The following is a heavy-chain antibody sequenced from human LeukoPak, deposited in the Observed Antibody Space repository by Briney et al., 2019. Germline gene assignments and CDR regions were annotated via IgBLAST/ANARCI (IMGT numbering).Heavy chain of an antibody. CDR3: ARDGGSTSSYYYYYMDV. D-gene: IGHD2-2*01. Sequence: PSETLSLTCTVSGGSISSYYWSWIRQPPGKGLEWIGYIYHSGSTYYNPSLKSRVTISVDRSKNQFSLKLSSVTAADTAVYYCARDGGSTSSYYYYYMDVWGKGTTVTVSS. V-gene: IGHV4-59*12. CDR1: GGSISSYY. CDR2: IYHSGST. J-gene: IGHJ6*03.